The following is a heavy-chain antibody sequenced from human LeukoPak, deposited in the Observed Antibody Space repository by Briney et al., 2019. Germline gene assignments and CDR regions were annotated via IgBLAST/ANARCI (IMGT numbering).Heavy chain of an antibody. CDR1: GGSISSSSAY. J-gene: IGHJ4*02. CDR2: IYYSKNT. Sequence: SETLSLTCTVSGGSISSSSAYWGWIRRHPGKGLEWFGSIYYSKNTYYNPSLKSRVTISADTSKNQFSLTLGSVSATDTAVYYCVSPRGFSYGYFDYWGQGTLVTVSS. CDR3: VSPRGFSYGYFDY. D-gene: IGHD5-18*01. V-gene: IGHV4-39*01.